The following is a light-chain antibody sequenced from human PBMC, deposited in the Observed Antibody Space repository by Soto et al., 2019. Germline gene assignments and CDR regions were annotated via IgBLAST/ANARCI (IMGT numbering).Light chain of an antibody. CDR2: DGS. Sequence: DIDMTQSPSSLSASVVDRVTITCQASQDINNYLNWCQQKPGKAPKLLIYDGSNLETGVPSRFSASGSGTDFTFTISSLQPEDIATYYCQQYDNLITFGQGTRLEI. V-gene: IGKV1-33*01. J-gene: IGKJ5*01. CDR3: QQYDNLIT. CDR1: QDINNY.